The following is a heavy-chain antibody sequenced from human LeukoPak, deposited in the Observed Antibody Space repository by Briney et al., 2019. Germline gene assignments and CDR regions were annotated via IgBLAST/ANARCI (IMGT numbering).Heavy chain of an antibody. CDR2: IIPIFGTA. D-gene: IGHD6-6*01. Sequence: SVKVSCKASGGTFSSYAISWVRQVPGQGLEWMGGIIPIFGTANYAQKFQGRVTITADESTSTAYMELSSLRSEDTAVYYCARQVEYSSSDNWFDPWGQGTLVTVSS. CDR3: ARQVEYSSSDNWFDP. J-gene: IGHJ5*02. V-gene: IGHV1-69*13. CDR1: GGTFSSYA.